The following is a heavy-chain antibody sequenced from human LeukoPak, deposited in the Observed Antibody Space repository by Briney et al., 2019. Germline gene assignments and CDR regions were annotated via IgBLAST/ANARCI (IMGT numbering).Heavy chain of an antibody. CDR3: ARSRVVVTAIGEY. Sequence: PGGSLRLSCAASGFSFDSFAMHWVRQAPGKGLEWVALISYDGSNKYYADSVKGRFTISRDNSKNTLYLQIDSLRTEDTAVYYWARSRVVVTAIGEYWGQGTLVTVSS. CDR1: GFSFDSFA. V-gene: IGHV3-30-3*01. J-gene: IGHJ4*02. D-gene: IGHD2-21*02. CDR2: ISYDGSNK.